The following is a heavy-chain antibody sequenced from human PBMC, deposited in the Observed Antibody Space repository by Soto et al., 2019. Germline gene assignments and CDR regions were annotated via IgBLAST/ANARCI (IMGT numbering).Heavy chain of an antibody. CDR2: ISTIGSHI. J-gene: IGHJ5*02. CDR3: ASPFWFDP. Sequence: EVQLVESGGGLVKPGGSLRLSCVASGFSFSRYSMNWVRQAPGRGLEWVSSISTIGSHIFYADSVKGRFTISRDNAKNSLYLQMNSLRAEDTAVYYCASPFWFDPWGQGTLVTVSS. V-gene: IGHV3-21*02. CDR1: GFSFSRYS.